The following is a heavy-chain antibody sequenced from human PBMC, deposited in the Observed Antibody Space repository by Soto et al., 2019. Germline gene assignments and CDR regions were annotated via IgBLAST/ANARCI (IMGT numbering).Heavy chain of an antibody. D-gene: IGHD4-17*01. CDR2: IYYSGST. V-gene: IGHV4-30-4*01. Sequence: QVQLQESGPGLVKPSQTLSLTCTVSGGYISSGDYYWSWIRQPPGKGLDWIGYIYYSGSTYYNPSLKSRVTISVDTSKTKFSLKLSSVTAADTDVYYCARDRVMELTTVYYYGMDVWGQGTTVTVSS. CDR1: GGYISSGDYY. J-gene: IGHJ6*02. CDR3: ARDRVMELTTVYYYGMDV.